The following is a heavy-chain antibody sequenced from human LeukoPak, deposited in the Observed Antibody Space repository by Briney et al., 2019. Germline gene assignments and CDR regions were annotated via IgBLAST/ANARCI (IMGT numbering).Heavy chain of an antibody. J-gene: IGHJ3*02. CDR2: IHSGGNT. CDR1: EFIVSTNY. V-gene: IGHV3-66*01. Sequence: GGSLRLSCAASEFIVSTNYLSWVRQAPGKGLEWVSVIHSGGNTYYADPVKRRFTISRDNSKNTLYLQMNSLRAEDTAVYYCARTDVVTLRAFDIWGQGTMVTVSS. D-gene: IGHD4-23*01. CDR3: ARTDVVTLRAFDI.